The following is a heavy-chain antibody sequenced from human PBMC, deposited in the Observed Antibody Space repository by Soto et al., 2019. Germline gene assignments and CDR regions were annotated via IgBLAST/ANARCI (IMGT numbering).Heavy chain of an antibody. Sequence: ASVKVSCKVSGYTLTELSMHWVRQAPGKGLEWMGGFDPEDGETIYAQKFQGRVTMTEDTSTDTAYMELSSLRSEDTAVYYCATSSKGWDRRQIDYWGQGTLVTVSS. CDR2: FDPEDGET. V-gene: IGHV1-24*01. D-gene: IGHD1-26*01. CDR3: ATSSKGWDRRQIDY. J-gene: IGHJ4*02. CDR1: GYTLTELS.